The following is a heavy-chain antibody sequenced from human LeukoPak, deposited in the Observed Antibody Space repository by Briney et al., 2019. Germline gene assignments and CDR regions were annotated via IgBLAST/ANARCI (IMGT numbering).Heavy chain of an antibody. V-gene: IGHV3-23*01. CDR3: AKERSSGVYRLFDY. CDR1: GFTFSTYA. J-gene: IGHJ4*02. D-gene: IGHD3-22*01. Sequence: GGSLRLSCAASGFTFSTYAMNWVRQAPGKGLEWVSGISGSGDNTYYRDSVKGRFTISRDNSKDTLYLQMNSLRAEDTAVYYCAKERSSGVYRLFDYWGQGTLVTVSS. CDR2: ISGSGDNT.